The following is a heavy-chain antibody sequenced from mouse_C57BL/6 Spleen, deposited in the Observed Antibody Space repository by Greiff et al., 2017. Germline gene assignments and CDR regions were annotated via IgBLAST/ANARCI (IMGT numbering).Heavy chain of an antibody. V-gene: IGHV1-15*01. CDR2: IDPETGGT. CDR3: TRESFITYFDY. D-gene: IGHD1-1*01. J-gene: IGHJ2*01. CDR1: GYTFTDYE. Sequence: QVHVKQSGAELVRPGASVTLSCKASGYTFTDYEMHWVKQTPVHGLEWIGAIDPETGGTAYNQKFKGKAILTADKSSSTAYMELRSLTSEDSAVYYCTRESFITYFDYWGQGTTLTVSS.